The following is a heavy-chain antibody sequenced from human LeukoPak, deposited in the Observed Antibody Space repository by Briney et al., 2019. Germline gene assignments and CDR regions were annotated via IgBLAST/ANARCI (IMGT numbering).Heavy chain of an antibody. V-gene: IGHV3-30*02. CDR2: IRYDGNSE. D-gene: IGHD3-22*01. CDR3: AKDRSMMVNSYLHY. Sequence: QTGGSLRLSCAASGFTFSSSGMHWVRQAPGKGLEWVAFIRYDGNSEFYVDSVKGRFTISRDNSKNTMYLQMNSLREDDTAVYYCAKDRSMMVNSYLHYWGQGTRVTVSS. J-gene: IGHJ4*02. CDR1: GFTFSSSG.